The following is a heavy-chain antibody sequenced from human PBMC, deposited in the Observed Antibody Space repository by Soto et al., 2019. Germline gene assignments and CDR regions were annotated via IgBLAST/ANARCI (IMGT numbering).Heavy chain of an antibody. V-gene: IGHV3-23*01. Sequence: LRLSCAASGFAFSSYAMSWVRQAPGKGLEWVSAISGSGGSTYYADSVKGRFTISRDNSKNTLYLQMNSLRAEDTAVYYCAKYPHLLPMVHFDYWGQGTLVTVSS. J-gene: IGHJ4*02. D-gene: IGHD3-10*01. CDR2: ISGSGGST. CDR3: AKYPHLLPMVHFDY. CDR1: GFAFSSYA.